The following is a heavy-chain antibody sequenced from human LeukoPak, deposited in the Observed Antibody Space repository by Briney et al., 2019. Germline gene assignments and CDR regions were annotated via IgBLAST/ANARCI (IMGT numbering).Heavy chain of an antibody. J-gene: IGHJ5*02. CDR1: GFTFSSHW. Sequence: GGSLRLSCEASGFTFSSHWMSWVRQAPGKGLEWVAIIKQDGSEKDYVDSVTGRFTISRDNAKNSLYLQMNSLRDEDTAVYYCARKGKGIAARRGYNWFDPWGQGTLVTVSS. V-gene: IGHV3-7*01. CDR3: ARKGKGIAARRGYNWFDP. CDR2: IKQDGSEK. D-gene: IGHD6-6*01.